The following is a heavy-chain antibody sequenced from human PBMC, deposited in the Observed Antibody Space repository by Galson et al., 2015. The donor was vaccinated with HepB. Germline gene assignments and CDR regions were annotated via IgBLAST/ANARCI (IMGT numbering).Heavy chain of an antibody. J-gene: IGHJ4*02. D-gene: IGHD3-22*01. CDR2: IWYDGSNK. CDR1: GFIFSNYG. V-gene: IGHV3-33*01. Sequence: SLRLSCAGSGFIFSNYGMHWVRQAPGKGLEWLAAIWYDGSNKQYADSVKGRFTISRDNSKNTIYLQVSSLRVEDTAVYYCARDHYYESGGSHYKGFDYWGQGILVTVSS. CDR3: ARDHYYESGGSHYKGFDY.